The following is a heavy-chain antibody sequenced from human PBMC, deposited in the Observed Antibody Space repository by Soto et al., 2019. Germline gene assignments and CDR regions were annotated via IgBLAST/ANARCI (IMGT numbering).Heavy chain of an antibody. CDR2: IYYSGST. V-gene: IGHV4-31*03. D-gene: IGHD3-3*01. CDR1: GGSISSGGYY. J-gene: IGHJ4*02. CDR3: ARAMGITIFGVVTHHFDY. Sequence: TLSLTCTVSGGSISSGGYYWSWIRQHPGKGLEWIGYIYYSGSTYYNPSLKSRVTISVDTSKNQFSLKLSSVTAADTAVYYCARAMGITIFGVVTHHFDYWGQGTLVTVSS.